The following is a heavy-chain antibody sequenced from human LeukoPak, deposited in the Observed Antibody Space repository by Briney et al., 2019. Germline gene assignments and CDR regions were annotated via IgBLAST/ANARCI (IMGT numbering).Heavy chain of an antibody. CDR3: ARLLRPYDILTL. CDR1: GGSISSSSYY. CDR2: IYYSGST. J-gene: IGHJ4*02. Sequence: NASETLSLTCTVSGGSISSSSYYWGWIRQPPGKGLEWIGSIYYSGSTYYNPSLKSRVTISVDTSKNQFSLKLSSVTAADTAVYYCARLLRPYDILTLWGQGTLVTVSS. D-gene: IGHD3-9*01. V-gene: IGHV4-39*07.